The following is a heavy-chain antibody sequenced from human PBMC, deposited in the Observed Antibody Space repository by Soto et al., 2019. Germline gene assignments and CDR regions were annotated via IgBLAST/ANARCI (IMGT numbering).Heavy chain of an antibody. CDR2: IYPGDSDT. CDR1: GSTFATHC. V-gene: IGHV5-51*01. D-gene: IGHD3-9*01. CDR3: SRLELTGLDN. Sequence: GECLNISCKGPGSTFATHCIAWLRQMPGKGLEWMGNIYPGDSDTRYSPSFQGQVTISADKSFSSAYLQWRSLNTSDTAIYFCSRLELTGLDNWGQGTPVTASS. J-gene: IGHJ4*02.